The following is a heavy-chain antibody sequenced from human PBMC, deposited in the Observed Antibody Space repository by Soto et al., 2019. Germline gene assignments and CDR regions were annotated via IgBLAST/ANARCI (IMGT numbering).Heavy chain of an antibody. Sequence: SETLSLTCAVYGGSFSGYYWSWIRQPPGKGLEWIGEINHSGSNNYNPSLKSRVTISVDTSKNQFSLKLSSVTAAHTAVYYCARIEPSYGSSGYIGYWGQGTLVTVSS. CDR3: ARIEPSYGSSGYIGY. CDR1: GGSFSGYY. D-gene: IGHD3-22*01. J-gene: IGHJ4*02. V-gene: IGHV4-34*01. CDR2: INHSGSN.